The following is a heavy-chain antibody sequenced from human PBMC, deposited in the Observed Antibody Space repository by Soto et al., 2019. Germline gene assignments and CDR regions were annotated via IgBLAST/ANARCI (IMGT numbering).Heavy chain of an antibody. V-gene: IGHV3-7*03. D-gene: IGHD2-21*02. CDR3: ARDHLILPAHDFFYGSDV. CDR1: GFTFSMYS. Sequence: GGSLRLSCEVSGFTFSMYSMSWVRQSPGKGLEWVAKIPQDGVDGHYADSVKGRFIIFRDNGKNSLHLQLNNLRAEDTAVYYCARDHLILPAHDFFYGSDVWGRGXTVTVYS. CDR2: IPQDGVDG. J-gene: IGHJ6*02.